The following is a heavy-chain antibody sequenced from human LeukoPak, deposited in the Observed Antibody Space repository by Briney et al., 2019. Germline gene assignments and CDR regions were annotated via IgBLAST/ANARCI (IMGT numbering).Heavy chain of an antibody. Sequence: PSETLSLTCTVSGGSINSDYLSRIRQPPGKGLEWIGYINYSGNTNYNPSLNSRVTISVDTSKNQFSLKLSSVTAADTAVYYCARHRPGERRFDPWGQGTLVTVSS. D-gene: IGHD3-16*01. J-gene: IGHJ5*02. CDR1: GGSINSDY. CDR2: INYSGNT. CDR3: ARHRPGERRFDP. V-gene: IGHV4-59*08.